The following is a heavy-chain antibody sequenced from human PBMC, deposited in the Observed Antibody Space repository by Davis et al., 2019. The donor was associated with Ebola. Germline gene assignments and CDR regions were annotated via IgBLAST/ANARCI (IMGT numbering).Heavy chain of an antibody. D-gene: IGHD6-13*01. CDR3: ATPSSSNRGY. CDR2: ISSSSSYI. CDR1: GFTFSSYS. Sequence: GESLKISCAASGFTFSSYSMNWVRQAPGKGLEWASSISSSSSYIYYGDSVKGRFTISRDNAKNSLYLQMNSLRAEDTAVYYCATPSSSNRGYWGQGTLVTVSS. J-gene: IGHJ4*02. V-gene: IGHV3-21*01.